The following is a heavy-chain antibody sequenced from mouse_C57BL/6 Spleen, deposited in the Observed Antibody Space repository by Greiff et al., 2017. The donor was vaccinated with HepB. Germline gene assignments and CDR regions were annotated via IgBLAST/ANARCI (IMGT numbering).Heavy chain of an antibody. CDR3: SRGRGYGNYWFDY. Sequence: EVQLQESGPGMVKPSQSLSLTCTVTGYSITSGYDWHWIRHFPGNKLEWMGYISYSGSTNYNPSLKSRISITHDTSKNHFFLKLNSVTTEDTATYYCSRGRGYGNYWFDYWGQGTTLTVAS. D-gene: IGHD2-1*01. CDR2: ISYSGST. J-gene: IGHJ2*01. CDR1: GYSITSGYD. V-gene: IGHV3-1*01.